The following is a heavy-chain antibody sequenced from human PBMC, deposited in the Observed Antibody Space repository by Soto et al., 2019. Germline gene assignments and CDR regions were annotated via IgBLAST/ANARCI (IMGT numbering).Heavy chain of an antibody. CDR2: IYYSGST. J-gene: IGHJ5*02. V-gene: IGHV4-31*03. CDR1: GGSISSGGYY. Sequence: QVQLQESGPGLVKPSQTLSLTCTVSGGSISSGGYYWSWIRQHPGKGLEWIGYIYYSGSTYYNPSLKSRVTISVDTSKNQFSLKLSSVTAADTAVYYCAREKGVDYCSGGSCSGGIGWFDPWGQGTLVTVSS. CDR3: AREKGVDYCSGGSCSGGIGWFDP. D-gene: IGHD2-15*01.